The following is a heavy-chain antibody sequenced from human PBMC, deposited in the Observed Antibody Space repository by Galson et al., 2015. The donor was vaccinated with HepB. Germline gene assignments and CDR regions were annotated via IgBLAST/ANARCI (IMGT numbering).Heavy chain of an antibody. J-gene: IGHJ4*02. CDR2: IDPSGSYS. CDR1: GYTSTSYW. Sequence: QSGAEVKKPGESLRISCQGSGYTSTSYWITWVRQMPGKGLEWMGRIDPSGSYSNYSPSFEGHVSMSADKSVTTAYLQWSSLKASDTAMYYCATGRGTISSWYDFDYWGQGTLVTFSS. V-gene: IGHV5-10-1*01. D-gene: IGHD6-13*01. CDR3: ATGRGTISSWYDFDY.